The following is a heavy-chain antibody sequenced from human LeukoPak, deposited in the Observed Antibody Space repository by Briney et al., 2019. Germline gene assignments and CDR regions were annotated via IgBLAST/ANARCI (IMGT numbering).Heavy chain of an antibody. CDR3: AKGDRGLYGDYGSYDAFDI. Sequence: PGRSLRLSCAASGFTFSSYGIHWVRQAPGKGLEWVAVISYDGSNKYYADSVKGRFTISRDNSKNTLSLQMNSLRAEDTAVYYCAKGDRGLYGDYGSYDAFDIWGQGTMVTVSS. J-gene: IGHJ3*02. D-gene: IGHD4-17*01. CDR1: GFTFSSYG. CDR2: ISYDGSNK. V-gene: IGHV3-30*18.